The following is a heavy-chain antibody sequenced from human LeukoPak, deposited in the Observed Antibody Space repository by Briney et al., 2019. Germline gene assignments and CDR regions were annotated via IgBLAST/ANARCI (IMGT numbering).Heavy chain of an antibody. V-gene: IGHV3-21*01. D-gene: IGHD5-12*01. CDR2: ISSSSYI. J-gene: IGHJ6*03. CDR1: GFTFSSYS. CDR3: ARIGATRTRYYYYYYMDV. Sequence: GGSLRLSCAASGFTFSSYSMNWVRQAPGKGLGWVSSISSSSYIYYADSVKGRFTISRDNAKNSLYLQMNSLRAEDTAVYYCARIGATRTRYYYYYYMDVWGKGTTVTVSS.